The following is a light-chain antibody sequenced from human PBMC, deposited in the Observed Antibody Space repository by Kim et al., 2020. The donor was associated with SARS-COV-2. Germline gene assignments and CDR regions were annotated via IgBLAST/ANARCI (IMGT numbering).Light chain of an antibody. CDR1: SSDVGGYNY. V-gene: IGLV2-14*03. Sequence: QSALTQPASVSGSPGQSITISCTGTSSDVGGYNYVSWYQQHPGKAPKLIIYDVTGRPSGVSNRFSGSKSGNTASLTISGLQVEDEADYYCNSYTITTWVFGGGTQLTVL. CDR2: DVT. CDR3: NSYTITTWV. J-gene: IGLJ3*02.